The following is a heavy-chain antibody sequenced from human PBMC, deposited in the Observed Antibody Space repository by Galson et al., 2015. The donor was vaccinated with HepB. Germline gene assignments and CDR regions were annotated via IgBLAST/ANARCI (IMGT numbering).Heavy chain of an antibody. CDR2: TSAYIGNT. J-gene: IGHJ3*02. V-gene: IGHV1-18*01. CDR3: SRGYGTHDAFDI. D-gene: IGHD1-7*01. CDR1: GYTLTSEG. Sequence: VKDCCKASGYTLTSEGNSWVRQAAGPGLEWMGWTSAYIGNTNYAQKLQGRVTMTTDTSTSTAYMELRCLRSDDTAVYYCSRGYGTHDAFDIWGQGTMFTVSS.